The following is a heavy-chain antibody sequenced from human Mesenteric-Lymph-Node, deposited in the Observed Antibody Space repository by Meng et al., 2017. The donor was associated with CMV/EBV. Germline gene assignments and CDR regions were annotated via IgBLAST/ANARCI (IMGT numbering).Heavy chain of an antibody. CDR3: ARGYSSGWTFDY. CDR1: GGTFSSYA. D-gene: IGHD6-19*01. Sequence: SVKVSCKASGGTFSSYAISWVRQAPGQGLEWMGGIIPIFGTANYAQKFQGRVTITTDESTSTAYMELSSLRSEDTAVYYCARGYSSGWTFDYWGQGTLVTVSS. J-gene: IGHJ4*02. CDR2: IIPIFGTA. V-gene: IGHV1-69*05.